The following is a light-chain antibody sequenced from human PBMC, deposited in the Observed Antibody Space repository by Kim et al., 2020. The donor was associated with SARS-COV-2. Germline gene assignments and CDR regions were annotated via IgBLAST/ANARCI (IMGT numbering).Light chain of an antibody. J-gene: IGLJ3*02. CDR1: QSDFGGYNH. Sequence: GLSVTNSCSGTQSDFGGYNHVSWYQQPPGKPPNLMIYEVSKRPSGVPDRFSGSKSGNAASLTVSGLPAEDEADYFCSSYAGSNNLVFGGGTKVTVL. CDR3: SSYAGSNNLV. V-gene: IGLV2-8*01. CDR2: EVS.